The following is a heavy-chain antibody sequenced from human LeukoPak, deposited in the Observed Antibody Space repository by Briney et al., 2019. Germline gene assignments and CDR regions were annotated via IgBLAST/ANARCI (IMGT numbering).Heavy chain of an antibody. CDR2: ISGSGGST. D-gene: IGHD5-18*01. J-gene: IGHJ5*02. CDR3: VRGYSYGWFDP. V-gene: IGHV3-23*01. CDR1: AFTFSIYA. Sequence: GGSLRLSCAASAFTFSIYAMSWVRQAPGKGLGWVSTISGSGGSTHYADSVKGRFTISRDNSKNTLYLQTNSLRADDTAVYYCVRGYSYGWFDPWGQGTLVTVSS.